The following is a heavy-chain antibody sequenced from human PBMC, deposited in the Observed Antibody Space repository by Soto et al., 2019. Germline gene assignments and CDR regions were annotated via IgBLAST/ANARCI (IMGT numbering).Heavy chain of an antibody. V-gene: IGHV4-30-4*01. J-gene: IGHJ4*02. CDR1: GGSISSGDYY. CDR2: IYYSGST. D-gene: IGHD3-22*01. Sequence: PSETLSLTCTVSGGSISSGDYYWSWIRQPPGKGLEWIGYIYYSGSTYYNPSLKSRVTISVDTSKNQFSLKLSSVTAADTAVYYCARTPIYYYDSSGYIYWGQGTLVTVSS. CDR3: ARTPIYYYDSSGYIY.